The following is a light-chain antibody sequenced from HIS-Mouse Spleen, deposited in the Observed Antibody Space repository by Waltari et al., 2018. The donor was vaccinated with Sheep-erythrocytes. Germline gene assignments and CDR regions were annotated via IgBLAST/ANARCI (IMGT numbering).Light chain of an antibody. V-gene: IGLV2-14*01. CDR3: SSYAGSNNWV. CDR2: EVS. Sequence: QSALTQPASVSGSPGQSITISCTGTSSAVGGYNYVSWYQQHPGKAPKLMIYEVSNRPSGVSNRFSGSKSGNTASLTVSGLQAEDEADYYCSSYAGSNNWVFGGGTKLTVL. J-gene: IGLJ3*02. CDR1: SSAVGGYNY.